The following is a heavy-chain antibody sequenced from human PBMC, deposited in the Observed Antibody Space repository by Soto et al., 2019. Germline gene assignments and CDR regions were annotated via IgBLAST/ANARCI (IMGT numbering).Heavy chain of an antibody. CDR2: FDPEDGET. V-gene: IGHV1-24*01. CDR1: GYRLTELS. Sequence: GASVKVSCEVCGYRLTELSMHWVRQAPGKGLEWMGGFDPEDGETIYAQKFQGRVTMTEDTSTDTAYMELSSLRSEDTAVYYCATVFFPVGYSSGFFYWGQGTLVTVSS. D-gene: IGHD6-19*01. CDR3: ATVFFPVGYSSGFFY. J-gene: IGHJ4*02.